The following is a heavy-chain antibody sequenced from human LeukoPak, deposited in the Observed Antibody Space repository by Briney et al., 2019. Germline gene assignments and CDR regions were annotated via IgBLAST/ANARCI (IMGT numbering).Heavy chain of an antibody. J-gene: IGHJ4*02. CDR1: GFTFDDYA. CDR3: AKDSSGYSYGPLDY. D-gene: IGHD5-18*01. V-gene: IGHV3-9*01. Sequence: GGSLRLSCAASGFTFDDYAMPWVRQAPGMGLEWVSGISWNSGSIGYADSVKGRFTISRDNAKNSLYLQMNSLRAEDTALYYCAKDSSGYSYGPLDYWGQGTLVTVSS. CDR2: ISWNSGSI.